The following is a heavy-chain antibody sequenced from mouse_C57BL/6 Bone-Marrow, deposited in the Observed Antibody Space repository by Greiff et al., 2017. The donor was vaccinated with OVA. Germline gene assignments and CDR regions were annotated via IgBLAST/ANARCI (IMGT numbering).Heavy chain of an antibody. V-gene: IGHV14-4*01. CDR3: TTELRRLDY. CDR1: GFNIKDDY. D-gene: IGHD1-2*01. Sequence: VQLQQSGAELVRPGASVKLSCTASGFNIKDDYMHWVKQRPDQGLEWIGWIDPENGDTEYASKFQGKATITADTSSNTAYLQLSSLTSEDTAVYYCTTELRRLDYWGQGTTLTVSA. CDR2: IDPENGDT. J-gene: IGHJ2*01.